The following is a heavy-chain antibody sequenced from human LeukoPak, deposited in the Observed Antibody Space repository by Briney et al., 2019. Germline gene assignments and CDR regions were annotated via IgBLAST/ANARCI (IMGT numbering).Heavy chain of an antibody. CDR2: ISYDGSNK. CDR3: ASSIAAAGTGY. D-gene: IGHD6-13*01. CDR1: GFTFSGHY. Sequence: GGSLRLSCAASGFTFSGHYMDWVRQAPGKGLEWVAVISYDGSNKYYADSVKGRFTISRDNSKNTLYLQMNSLRAEDTAVYYCASSIAAAGTGYWGQGTLVTVSS. J-gene: IGHJ4*02. V-gene: IGHV3-30*03.